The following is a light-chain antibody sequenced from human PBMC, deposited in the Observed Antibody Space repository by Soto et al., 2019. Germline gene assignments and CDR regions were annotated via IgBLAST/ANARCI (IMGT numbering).Light chain of an antibody. V-gene: IGKV3-11*01. CDR2: DAS. Sequence: EIVLTHSPATLSLSPGERAPLSWSASQSVSSYLAWYQQKPGQAPRLLIYDASNRATGFPARFSGSGSGTDFTLTISSLEPEDFAVYYCQQRSNWPRTFGQGTRLEI. J-gene: IGKJ5*01. CDR1: QSVSSY. CDR3: QQRSNWPRT.